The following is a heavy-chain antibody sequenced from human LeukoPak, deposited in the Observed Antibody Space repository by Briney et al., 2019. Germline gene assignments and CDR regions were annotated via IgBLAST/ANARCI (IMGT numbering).Heavy chain of an antibody. D-gene: IGHD4-23*01. V-gene: IGHV3-23*01. J-gene: IGHJ3*02. Sequence: PGGSLRLSCAGYGFTFYTYAMSWVRQAPGKVLEWVSTIGYSKTYYADSVKRRFTISRGIHENTVYLQMHTLRAEHTRVYFCAKDASRWHGIYDAFDIWGQGTRVTVSS. CDR1: GFTFYTYA. CDR3: AKDASRWHGIYDAFDI. CDR2: IGYSKT.